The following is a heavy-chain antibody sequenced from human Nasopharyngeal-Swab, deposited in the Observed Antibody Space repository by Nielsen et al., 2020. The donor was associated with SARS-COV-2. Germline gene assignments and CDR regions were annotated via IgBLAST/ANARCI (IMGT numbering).Heavy chain of an antibody. J-gene: IGHJ4*02. Sequence: ASVQVSCNTSGYTFSDYFLHWVRDAPAQGLEWMGRLNPNTGVANYAQKFQGRVTMTRDTSLSTGYMELSSLRSDDTAVYYCARKKQLVRPFDYWGQGTLVTVSS. V-gene: IGHV1-2*06. D-gene: IGHD6-13*01. CDR1: GYTFSDYF. CDR3: ARKKQLVRPFDY. CDR2: LNPNTGVA.